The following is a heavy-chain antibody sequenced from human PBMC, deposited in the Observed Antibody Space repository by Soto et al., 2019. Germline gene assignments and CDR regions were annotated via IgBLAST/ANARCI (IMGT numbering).Heavy chain of an antibody. CDR1: GGSISSGGYY. Sequence: QVQLQESGPGLVKPSQTLSLTCTVSGGSISSGGYYWSWIRQHPGKGLEWIGYIYYSGSTYYNPSLKSRVTISVDTSKNQFSLKLSSVTAADTAVYYCARHMGSGYGSGSPGGGMDVWGQGTTVTVSS. D-gene: IGHD3-10*01. CDR3: ARHMGSGYGSGSPGGGMDV. CDR2: IYYSGST. J-gene: IGHJ6*02. V-gene: IGHV4-31*03.